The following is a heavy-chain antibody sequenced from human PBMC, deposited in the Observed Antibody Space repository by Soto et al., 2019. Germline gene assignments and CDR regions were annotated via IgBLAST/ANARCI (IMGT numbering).Heavy chain of an antibody. CDR1: GFTFSSYS. J-gene: IGHJ5*02. D-gene: IGHD3-3*01. CDR3: ARESRFLEWFSLNWFDP. V-gene: IGHV3-21*01. Sequence: GGSLRLSCAASGFTFSSYSMNWVRQAPGKGLEWVSSISSSSSYIYYADSVKGRFTISRDNAKNSLYLQMNSLRDEDTAVYYCARESRFLEWFSLNWFDPWGQGTLVTVSS. CDR2: ISSSSSYI.